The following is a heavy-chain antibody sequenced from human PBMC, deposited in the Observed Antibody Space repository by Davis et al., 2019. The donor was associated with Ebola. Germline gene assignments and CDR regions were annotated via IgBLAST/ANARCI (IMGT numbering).Heavy chain of an antibody. V-gene: IGHV3-11*01. J-gene: IGHJ6*02. D-gene: IGHD2-2*01. CDR1: GFTFSDYY. CDR3: AREGVCSSTSCYFGDFHQHYYYYGMDV. Sequence: GGSLRLSCAASGFTFSDYYMSWIRQAPGKGLEWVSYISSSGSTIYYADSVKGRFTISRDNAKNSLYLQMNSLRSDDTAVYYCAREGVCSSTSCYFGDFHQHYYYYGMDVWGQGTTVTVSS. CDR2: ISSSGSTI.